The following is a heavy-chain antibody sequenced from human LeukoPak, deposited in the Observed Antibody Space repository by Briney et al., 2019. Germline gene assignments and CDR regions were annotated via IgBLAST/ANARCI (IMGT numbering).Heavy chain of an antibody. CDR2: INPNNGGT. J-gene: IGHJ3*02. V-gene: IGHV1-2*02. Sequence: ASVKVPCKASGYTFTGNYLHWVRQAPGQGLEWMGWINPNNGGTNYGQKFRGSVTMTRDTSTTTAYMELSRLRSDDTALYYCAREKYYYDSSGPHGFDIWGQGTMVTVSS. D-gene: IGHD3-22*01. CDR1: GYTFTGNY. CDR3: AREKYYYDSSGPHGFDI.